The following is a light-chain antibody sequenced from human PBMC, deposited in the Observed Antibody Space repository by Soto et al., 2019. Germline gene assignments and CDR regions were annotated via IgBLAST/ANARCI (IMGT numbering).Light chain of an antibody. CDR2: DAS. CDR1: QSVSSY. J-gene: IGKJ3*01. V-gene: IGKV3-11*01. CDR3: QQRSNWPRT. Sequence: EIVLTQSPATLSLSPGERATLSCRASQSVSSYLAWYQQKPGQAPRLLIYDASNRATGIPARFSGSGSGTDFNLTISSLEPEDCAVYYCQQRSNWPRTFGPGTNVDIK.